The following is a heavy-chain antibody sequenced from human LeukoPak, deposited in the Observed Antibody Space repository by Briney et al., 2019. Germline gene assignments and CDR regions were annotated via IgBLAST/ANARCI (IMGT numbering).Heavy chain of an antibody. J-gene: IGHJ3*02. Sequence: PSQTLSLTCTVAGGSISSGDYYWRWIRQPPGKGLEWIGYIYYSGSTYYNPSLKSRFTISVDTSKNQSSLKLSSVTAADTAVYYCASQYCSSTSCYNNAFDIWGQATMVTVSS. D-gene: IGHD2-2*02. V-gene: IGHV4-30-4*08. CDR2: IYYSGST. CDR1: GGSISSGDYY. CDR3: ASQYCSSTSCYNNAFDI.